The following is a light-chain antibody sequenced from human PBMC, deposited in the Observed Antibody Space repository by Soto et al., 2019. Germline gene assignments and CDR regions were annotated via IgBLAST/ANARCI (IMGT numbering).Light chain of an antibody. CDR2: AAS. Sequence: AIRLTHSPSALSASKGDRVPIACLASQGISSYLAWYQQKPGKAPKLLIYAASTLQSGVPSRFSGSGSGTDFTLTISCLQSEDFATYYCQQYYSYPRTFGQGTNVDI. J-gene: IGKJ1*01. V-gene: IGKV1-8*01. CDR1: QGISSY. CDR3: QQYYSYPRT.